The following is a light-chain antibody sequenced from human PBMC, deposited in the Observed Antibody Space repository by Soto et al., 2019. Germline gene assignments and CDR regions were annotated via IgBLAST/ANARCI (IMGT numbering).Light chain of an antibody. CDR2: GAS. Sequence: EIVLTQSPGTLSLSPGERATLSCRASQSVNTNYLAWYQQKSGQAPRLLIYGASSRATGIPDRFSGSGSGTDVTRTISRLEPEEFAAEFGQQYGSSPITFGQGTRLEIK. CDR3: QQYGSSPIT. V-gene: IGKV3-20*01. J-gene: IGKJ5*01. CDR1: QSVNTNY.